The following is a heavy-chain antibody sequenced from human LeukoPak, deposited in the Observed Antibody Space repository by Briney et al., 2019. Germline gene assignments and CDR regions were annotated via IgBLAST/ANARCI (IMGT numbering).Heavy chain of an antibody. CDR2: IYHSGST. V-gene: IGHV4-30-2*01. J-gene: IGHJ4*02. D-gene: IGHD3-10*01. CDR1: GGSISSGGHY. CDR3: ARDRAFFDY. Sequence: PSETLSLTCTVSGGSISSGGHYWSWIRQPPGKGLEWIGYIYHSGSTYYNPSLKSRVTISVDRSKNQFSLKLSSVTAADTAVYYCARDRAFFDYWGQGTLVTVSS.